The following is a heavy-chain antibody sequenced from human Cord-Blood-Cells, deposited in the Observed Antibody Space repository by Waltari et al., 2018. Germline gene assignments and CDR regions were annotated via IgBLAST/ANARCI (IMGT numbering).Heavy chain of an antibody. D-gene: IGHD2-2*01. CDR1: GYTFTSYD. Sequence: QVQLVQSGAEVKKPGASVKVSCQASGYTFTSYDINWVRPATGQGLAWMGWMNPNSGNTGYAQKFQGRVTITRNTSISTAYMELSSLRSEDTAVYYCARGGIVVVPAALEYYYYYMDVWGKGTTVTVSS. J-gene: IGHJ6*03. V-gene: IGHV1-8*03. CDR2: MNPNSGNT. CDR3: ARGGIVVVPAALEYYYYYMDV.